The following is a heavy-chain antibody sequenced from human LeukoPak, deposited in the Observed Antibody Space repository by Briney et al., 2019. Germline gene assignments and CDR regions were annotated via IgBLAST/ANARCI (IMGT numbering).Heavy chain of an antibody. CDR1: GFRFSRYA. CDR3: AKVGYGDLDR. CDR2: ISGSGEFR. Sequence: GGSVRLSCAASGFRFSRYAMTWVRQAPGKGREWVSSISGSGEFRDCADSVKGRFTISRDNPENTVYLQMSSLRVDDTATYFCAKVGYGDLDRWGQGVLVPVS. V-gene: IGHV3-23*01. D-gene: IGHD4-17*01. J-gene: IGHJ4*02.